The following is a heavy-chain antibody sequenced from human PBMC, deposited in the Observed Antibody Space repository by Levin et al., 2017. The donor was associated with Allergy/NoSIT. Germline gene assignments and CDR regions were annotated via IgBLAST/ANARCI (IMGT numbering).Heavy chain of an antibody. CDR2: INSDGSST. CDR3: ARVGYSSGWTNSAFDI. D-gene: IGHD6-19*01. V-gene: IGHV3-74*01. J-gene: IGHJ3*02. CDR1: GFTFSSYW. Sequence: GGSLRLSCAASGFTFSSYWMHWVRQAPGKGLVWVSRINSDGSSTSYADSVKGRFTISRDNAKNTLYLQMNSLRAEDTAVYYCARVGYSSGWTNSAFDIWGQGTMVTVSS.